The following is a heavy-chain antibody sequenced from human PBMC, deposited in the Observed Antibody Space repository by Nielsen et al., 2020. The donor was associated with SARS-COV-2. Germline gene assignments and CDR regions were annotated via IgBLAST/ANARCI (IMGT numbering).Heavy chain of an antibody. V-gene: IGHV3-30*18. D-gene: IGHD3-9*01. CDR2: ISYDGSNK. J-gene: IGHJ3*02. CDR1: GFTFSSYG. CDR3: AKVLRYFDPPWAAFDI. Sequence: GESLKISCAAPGFTFSSYGMHWVRQAPGKGLEWVAVISYDGSNKYYADSVKGRFTISRDNSKNTLYLQMNSLRAEDTAVYYCAKVLRYFDPPWAAFDIWGQGTMVTVSS.